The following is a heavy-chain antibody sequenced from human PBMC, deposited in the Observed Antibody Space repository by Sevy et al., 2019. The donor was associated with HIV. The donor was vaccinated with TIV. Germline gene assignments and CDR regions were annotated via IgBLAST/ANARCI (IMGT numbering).Heavy chain of an antibody. J-gene: IGHJ4*02. Sequence: GGSLRLSCAASEFTFSSYNMNWVRQAPGKGLEWVSSISGSSNYIYYAESVKGRFRISRDNVKDTLYLQMNSLRADDTAVYYGARGTPEGSYGYFDSWGQGTLVTVSS. CDR3: ARGTPEGSYGYFDS. CDR1: EFTFSSYN. CDR2: ISGSSNYI. D-gene: IGHD1-26*01. V-gene: IGHV3-21*06.